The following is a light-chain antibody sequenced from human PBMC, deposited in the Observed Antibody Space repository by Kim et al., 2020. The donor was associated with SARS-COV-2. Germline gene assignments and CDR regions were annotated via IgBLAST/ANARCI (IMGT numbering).Light chain of an antibody. CDR2: DDD. CDR1: SSNIGNNY. CDR3: GTWDTSLSIYV. J-gene: IGLJ1*01. Sequence: GQMVTISCSGSSSNIGNNYVSWYQQFPGTAAKLLIYDDDKRPSGIPDRFSSSKSATSATLGITGLQTGDEADYYCGTWDTSLSIYVFGTGTKVTVL. V-gene: IGLV1-51*01.